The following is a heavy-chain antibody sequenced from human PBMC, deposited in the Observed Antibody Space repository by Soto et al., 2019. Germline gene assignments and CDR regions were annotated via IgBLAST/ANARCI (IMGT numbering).Heavy chain of an antibody. V-gene: IGHV4-31*03. J-gene: IGHJ3*02. D-gene: IGHD3-22*01. CDR3: ARQYYYDSSGYRHAFDI. Sequence: PSESLSLTCPVSGGSISSGGYYWSWIRQHPGKGLEWIGYIYYSGSTYYNPSLKSRVTTSVDTSKNQFSLKLSSVTAADTAVYYCARQYYYDSSGYRHAFDIWGQGTMVPVSS. CDR2: IYYSGST. CDR1: GGSISSGGYY.